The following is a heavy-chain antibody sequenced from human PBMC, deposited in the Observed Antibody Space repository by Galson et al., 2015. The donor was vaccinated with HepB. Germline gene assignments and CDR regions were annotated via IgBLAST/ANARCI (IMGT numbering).Heavy chain of an antibody. CDR1: GFAFNIYG. D-gene: IGHD4-17*01. V-gene: IGHV3-30*02. Sequence: SLRLSCAASGFAFNIYGMHWVRQAPGKGLEWVAFIRYDASNQYYADSVKGRFTISRDNAKNSLFLQINSLRAEDTAVYYCARVADADYGDHSHFDYWGQGTLVTVSS. CDR3: ARVADADYGDHSHFDY. J-gene: IGHJ4*02. CDR2: IRYDASNQ.